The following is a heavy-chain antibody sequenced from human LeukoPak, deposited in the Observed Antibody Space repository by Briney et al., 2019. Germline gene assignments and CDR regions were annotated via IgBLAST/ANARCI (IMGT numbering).Heavy chain of an antibody. J-gene: IGHJ6*03. CDR1: GGTFSSYA. CDR3: ARWGGPNYYYYYMDV. D-gene: IGHD3-3*01. Sequence: ASVKVSCKASGGTFSSYAISWVRQAPGQGLEWMGRIIPILGIANYAQKFQGRVTITADESTSTAYMELSSLRSEDTAVYYCARWGGPNYYYYYMDVWGKGTTVTVSS. V-gene: IGHV1-69*04. CDR2: IIPILGIA.